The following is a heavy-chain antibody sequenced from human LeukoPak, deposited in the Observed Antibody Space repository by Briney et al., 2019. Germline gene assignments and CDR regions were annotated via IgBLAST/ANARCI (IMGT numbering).Heavy chain of an antibody. V-gene: IGHV6-1*01. CDR3: ARDRSRALD. CDR2: TYYRTKWHN. J-gene: IGHJ4*02. D-gene: IGHD2-2*01. Sequence: SQNLSLTCAISGDSVSSNSASWNWIRQSPSRGLEWLGRTYYRTKWHNDYARSVKSRTTINPDTSKNRFSLQMNSVTPEDTAVYYCARDRSRALDWGQGTLVTVSS. CDR1: GDSVSSNSAS.